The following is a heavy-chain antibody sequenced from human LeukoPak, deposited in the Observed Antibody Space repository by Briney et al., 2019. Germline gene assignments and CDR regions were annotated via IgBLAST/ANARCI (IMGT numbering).Heavy chain of an antibody. J-gene: IGHJ3*02. D-gene: IGHD3-10*01. CDR3: ARRFAPSRNDAFDI. CDR2: IYHSGST. CDR1: GGSISSSNW. Sequence: PSETLSLTCAVSGGSISSSNWWSWVRQPPGKGLEWIGEIYHSGSTNYNPSLKSRVTISVDTSKNQFSLKLSSVTASDTAVYYCARRFAPSRNDAFDIWGQGTMVTVSS. V-gene: IGHV4-4*02.